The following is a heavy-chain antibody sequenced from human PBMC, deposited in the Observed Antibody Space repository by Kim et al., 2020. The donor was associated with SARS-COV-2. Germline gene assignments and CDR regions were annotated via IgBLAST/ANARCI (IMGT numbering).Heavy chain of an antibody. D-gene: IGHD5-18*01. V-gene: IGHV4-34*01. J-gene: IGHJ4*02. Sequence: STNYNPSLKSRVTISVDTSKNQFSLKVGSVTAADTAVYYCAGGIQLWLPDWGQGTLATVSS. CDR3: AGGIQLWLPD. CDR2: ST.